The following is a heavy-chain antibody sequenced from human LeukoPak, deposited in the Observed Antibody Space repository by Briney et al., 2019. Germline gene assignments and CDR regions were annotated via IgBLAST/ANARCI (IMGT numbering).Heavy chain of an antibody. Sequence: ASVKVSCKASGGTFSSYAISWVRQAPGKGLEWMGGIIPIFGTANYAQKFQGRVTITADESTSTAYMELSSLRSEDTAVYYCARPRHYDILTGYREEAFDIWGQGTMVTVSS. V-gene: IGHV1-69*01. J-gene: IGHJ3*02. D-gene: IGHD3-9*01. CDR2: IIPIFGTA. CDR1: GGTFSSYA. CDR3: ARPRHYDILTGYREEAFDI.